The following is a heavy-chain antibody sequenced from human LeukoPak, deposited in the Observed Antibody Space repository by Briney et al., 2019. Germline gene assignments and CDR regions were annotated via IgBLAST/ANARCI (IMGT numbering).Heavy chain of an antibody. Sequence: GGSLRLSCAASGFTFSSYAISWVRQAPGKGLEWVANIKQDGSEKYYVDSVKGRFTISRDNAKNSLYLQMNSLRAEDTAVYYCARLGYGSGSYYKLGLDYWGQGTLVTVSS. CDR2: IKQDGSEK. D-gene: IGHD3-10*01. CDR3: ARLGYGSGSYYKLGLDY. V-gene: IGHV3-7*01. J-gene: IGHJ4*02. CDR1: GFTFSSYA.